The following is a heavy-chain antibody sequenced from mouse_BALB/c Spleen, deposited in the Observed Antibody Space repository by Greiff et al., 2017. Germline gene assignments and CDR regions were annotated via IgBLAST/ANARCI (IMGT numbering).Heavy chain of an antibody. CDR2: ISYSGST. J-gene: IGHJ4*01. D-gene: IGHD2-1*01. Sequence: VQLQQSGPGLVKPSQSLSLTCTVTGYSITSDYAWNWIRQFPGNKLEWMGYISYSGSTSYNPSLKSRISITRDTSKNQFFLQLNSVTTEDTATYYCARENGNYREDAMDYWGQGTSVTVSS. CDR1: GYSITSDYA. CDR3: ARENGNYREDAMDY. V-gene: IGHV3-2*02.